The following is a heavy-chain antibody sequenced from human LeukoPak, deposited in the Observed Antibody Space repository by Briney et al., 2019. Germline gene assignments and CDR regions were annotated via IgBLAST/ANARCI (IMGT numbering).Heavy chain of an antibody. CDR3: ANDYRSGSFHDF. J-gene: IGHJ4*02. CDR1: GFTFSSYA. Sequence: GGSLRLSCAASGFTFSSYAMSWVRQAPGKGLEWVSVISRRDDYTYYADSVKGRFTISRDNSKNTLYLQMNTLRAEDTAVYYCANDYRSGSFHDFWGQGTLVTVSS. V-gene: IGHV3-23*01. D-gene: IGHD3-10*01. CDR2: ISRRDDYT.